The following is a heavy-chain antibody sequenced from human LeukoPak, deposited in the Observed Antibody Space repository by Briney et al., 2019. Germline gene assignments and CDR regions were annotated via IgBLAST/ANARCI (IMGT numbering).Heavy chain of an antibody. D-gene: IGHD3-10*01. V-gene: IGHV3-30*04. CDR3: ARDPVRGVISYYFDY. CDR2: ISYDGSNK. CDR1: GFTFSSYA. Sequence: DPGGSLRLSCAASGFTFSSYAMHWVRQAPGKGLEWVAVISYDGSNKYYADSVRGRLTISRDNSKNTLYLQMNSLRAEDTAVYYCARDPVRGVISYYFDYWGQGTLVTVSS. J-gene: IGHJ4*02.